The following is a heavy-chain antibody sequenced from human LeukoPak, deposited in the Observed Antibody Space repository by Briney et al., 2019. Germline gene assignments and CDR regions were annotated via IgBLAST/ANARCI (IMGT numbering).Heavy chain of an antibody. V-gene: IGHV1-69*13. D-gene: IGHD3-22*01. J-gene: IGHJ4*02. CDR3: AKDPTHYRVWDYYETIGLSY. CDR1: GGTFSSYA. CDR2: IIPIFGTA. Sequence: SVKVSCKASGGTFSSYAISWVRQAPGQGLEWMGGIIPIFGTANYAQKFQGRATITADESTSTAYMELSSLRAEDTAVYYCAKDPTHYRVWDYYETIGLSYWGQGTLVTVSS.